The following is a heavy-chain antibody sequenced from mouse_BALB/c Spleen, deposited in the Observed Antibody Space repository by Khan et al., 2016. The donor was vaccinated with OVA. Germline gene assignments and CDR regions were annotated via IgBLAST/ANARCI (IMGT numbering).Heavy chain of an antibody. D-gene: IGHD1-1*01. CDR2: ITPNNGGT. Sequence: VQLKQSGPELVKPGASVKISCKASGYTFNDYNMDWVKQSHGKSLEWIGDITPNNGGTIFNQKFKGKATLTVDKSSSTAYMELRSLTSEDTAVYYCTRGVHGSPFDYWGQGTTLTVSS. CDR1: GYTFNDYN. J-gene: IGHJ2*01. V-gene: IGHV1-18*01. CDR3: TRGVHGSPFDY.